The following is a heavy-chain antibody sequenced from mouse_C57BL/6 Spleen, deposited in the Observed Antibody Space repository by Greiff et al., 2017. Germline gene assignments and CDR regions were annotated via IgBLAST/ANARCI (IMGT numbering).Heavy chain of an antibody. V-gene: IGHV1-52*01. J-gene: IGHJ4*01. Sequence: QVQLQQPGAELVRPGSSVKLSCKASGYTFTSYWMHWVKQRPIQGLEWIGNIDPSDSETHYNQKFKDKATLTVDKSSSTAYMQLSSLTSEDSAVYYCAREDSNTGAMDYWGQGTSVTVSS. CDR2: IDPSDSET. CDR1: GYTFTSYW. D-gene: IGHD2-5*01. CDR3: AREDSNTGAMDY.